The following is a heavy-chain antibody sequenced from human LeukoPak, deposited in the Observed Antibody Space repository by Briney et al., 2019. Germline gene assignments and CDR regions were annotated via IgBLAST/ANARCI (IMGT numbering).Heavy chain of an antibody. CDR1: GYTFTSYA. CDR3: ARVSSSWRDFDY. J-gene: IGHJ4*02. Sequence: ASVKVSCKASGYTFTSYAMHWVRQAPGQRLEWMGWINAGNGNTKYSQKFQGRVTITRDTSASTAYVELSSLRFGDTAVYYCARVSSSWRDFDYWGQGTLVTVSS. CDR2: INAGNGNT. D-gene: IGHD6-13*01. V-gene: IGHV1-3*01.